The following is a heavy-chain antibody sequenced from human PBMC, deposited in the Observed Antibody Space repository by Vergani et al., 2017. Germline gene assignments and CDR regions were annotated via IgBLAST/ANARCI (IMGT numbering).Heavy chain of an antibody. CDR1: GFTFCTYA. V-gene: IGHV3-23*01. Sequence: EVQLLESGGGLVQPGGSLRLSCAASGFTFCTYAMIWVRQAPGKGLEWVSTISSDGGSTYYADSVKGRFAISRDKSKNTLSLQMNSLTAEDTAIYYCAGPQGTSAYYYGGFDYWGRRIVITVSS. J-gene: IGHJ4*02. D-gene: IGHD3-22*01. CDR2: ISSDGGST. CDR3: AGPQGTSAYYYGGFDY.